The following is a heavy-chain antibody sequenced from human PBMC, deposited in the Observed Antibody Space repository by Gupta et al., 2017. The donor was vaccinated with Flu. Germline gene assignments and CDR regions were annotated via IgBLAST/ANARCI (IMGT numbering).Heavy chain of an antibody. D-gene: IGHD6-13*01. Sequence: QVTLKEPGPALVKPTQTLTLTCTFSGFSLSTSGMRVSWIRQPPGKALEWLARIDWDDDKFYSTSLKTRLTISKETSKNQVVLTMTNMDPVDTATYYCARRQGGSSSWLFDYWGQGNLVTVSS. J-gene: IGHJ4*02. CDR2: IDWDDDK. CDR3: ARRQGGSSSWLFDY. V-gene: IGHV2-70*04. CDR1: GFSLSTSGMR.